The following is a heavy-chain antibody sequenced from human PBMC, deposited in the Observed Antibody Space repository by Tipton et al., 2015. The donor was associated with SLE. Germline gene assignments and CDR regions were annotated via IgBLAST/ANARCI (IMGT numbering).Heavy chain of an antibody. CDR1: GGSISSYY. D-gene: IGHD6-13*01. CDR2: IYYSGST. J-gene: IGHJ6*02. CDR3: ARAPIAAPTGYYYGMDV. V-gene: IGHV4-59*01. Sequence: LRLSCTVSGGSISSYYWSWIRQSPGKGLEWIGYIYYSGSTNYNPSLKSRVTISVDTSKNQFSLKLSSVTAADTAVYYCARAPIAAPTGYYYGMDVWGQGTTVTVSS.